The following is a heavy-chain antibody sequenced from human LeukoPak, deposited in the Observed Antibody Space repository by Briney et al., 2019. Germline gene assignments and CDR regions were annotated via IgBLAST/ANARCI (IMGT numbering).Heavy chain of an antibody. CDR2: IIPIFGTA. CDR1: GGTFSSYA. J-gene: IGHJ4*02. V-gene: IGHV1-69*05. D-gene: IGHD3-22*01. CDR3: ARDRYDSSGYYKD. Sequence: GASVKVSCKASGGTFSSYAISWVRQAPGQGLEWMGRIIPIFGTANYAQNFQGRVTITTEESTSTAYMELSSLRTEDTAVYYCARDRYDSSGYYKDWGQGTLVTVSS.